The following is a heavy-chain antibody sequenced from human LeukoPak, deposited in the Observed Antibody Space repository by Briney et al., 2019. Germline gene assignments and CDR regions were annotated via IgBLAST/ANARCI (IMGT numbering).Heavy chain of an antibody. CDR1: GGSFSGYY. V-gene: IGHV4-34*01. CDR2: INHSGST. D-gene: IGHD3-10*01. J-gene: IGHJ5*02. CDR3: ARNITMVRGVLP. Sequence: PSETLSLTCAVYGGSFSGYYWSWIRQPPGKGLEWIGEINHSGSTNYNPSLKSRVTISVDTSKNQFSLKLSSVTAVDTAVYYCARNITMVRGVLPWGQGTLVTVSS.